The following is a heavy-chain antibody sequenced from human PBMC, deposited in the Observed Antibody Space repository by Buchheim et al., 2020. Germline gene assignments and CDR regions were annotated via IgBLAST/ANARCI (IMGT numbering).Heavy chain of an antibody. D-gene: IGHD3-22*01. CDR1: GFTFSSYE. Sequence: EVQLVESGGGLVQPGGSLRLSCAASGFTFSSYEMNWVRQAPGKGLEWVSYISSSGSTIYYADSVKGRFTISRDNSKNTLYLQMNSLRAEDTAVYYCAKDLDPNYYDSIWDYWGQGTL. J-gene: IGHJ4*02. CDR3: AKDLDPNYYDSIWDY. V-gene: IGHV3-48*03. CDR2: ISSSGSTI.